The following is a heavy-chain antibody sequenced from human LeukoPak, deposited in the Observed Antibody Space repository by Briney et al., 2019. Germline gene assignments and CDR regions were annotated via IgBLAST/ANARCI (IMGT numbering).Heavy chain of an antibody. J-gene: IGHJ4*02. D-gene: IGHD2-21*02. V-gene: IGHV3-30-3*01. Sequence: PGGSLRLSCAASGFTFSSYTIHWVRQAPGKGLEWVAVISYGGSNEYYADSVKGRFTISRDNSKNTLYLQMNSLRTEDTAVYYCTRLWGDCGGDCYSHDYWGQGALVTVSS. CDR1: GFTFSSYT. CDR2: ISYGGSNE. CDR3: TRLWGDCGGDCYSHDY.